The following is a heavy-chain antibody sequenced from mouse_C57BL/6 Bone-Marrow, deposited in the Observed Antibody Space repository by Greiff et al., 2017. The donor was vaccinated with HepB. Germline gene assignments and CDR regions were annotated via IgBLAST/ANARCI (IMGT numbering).Heavy chain of an antibody. D-gene: IGHD1-2*01. CDR3: ARSITTALYYFDY. CDR1: GYTFTSYW. Sequence: VQLQQPGAELVRPGTSVKLSCKASGYTFTSYWMHWVKQRPGQGLEWIGVIDPSDSYTNYNQKFKGKATLTVDTSSSTAYMQLSSLTSEDSAVYYCARSITTALYYFDYWGQGTTLTVSS. CDR2: IDPSDSYT. V-gene: IGHV1-59*01. J-gene: IGHJ2*01.